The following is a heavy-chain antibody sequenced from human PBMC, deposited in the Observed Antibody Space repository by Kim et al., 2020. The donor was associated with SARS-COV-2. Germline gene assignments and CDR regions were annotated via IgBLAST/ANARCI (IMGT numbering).Heavy chain of an antibody. J-gene: IGHJ4*02. CDR1: GFTVRSNY. V-gene: IGHV3-53*01. CDR3: ARVYYYDSSNYSFYFHY. D-gene: IGHD3-22*01. CDR2: IYSGGST. Sequence: GGSLRLSCAASGFTVRSNYMSWVRLAPGKGLEWVSVIYSGGSTYYADSVKGRFTISRDNSKNMVYLQINSLRAEDTALYDCARVYYYDSSNYSFYFHYWGQGHLVTVS.